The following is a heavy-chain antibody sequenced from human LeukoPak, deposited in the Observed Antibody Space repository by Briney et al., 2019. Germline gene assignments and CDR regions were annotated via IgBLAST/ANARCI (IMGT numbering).Heavy chain of an antibody. Sequence: RGSLRLSCAASGFTFSSYSMNWVRQAPGKGLEWVSYISSSSSTIYYADSVKGRFTISRDNAKNSLYLQMNSLRAEDTAVYYCARDHLSSGSSPDYYYYYYMDVWGKGTTVTISS. V-gene: IGHV3-48*01. D-gene: IGHD6-19*01. CDR2: ISSSSSTI. CDR3: ARDHLSSGSSPDYYYYYYMDV. J-gene: IGHJ6*03. CDR1: GFTFSSYS.